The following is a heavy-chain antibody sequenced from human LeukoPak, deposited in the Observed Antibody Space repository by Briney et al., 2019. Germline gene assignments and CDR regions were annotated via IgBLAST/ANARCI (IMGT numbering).Heavy chain of an antibody. CDR2: IYYSGST. J-gene: IGHJ3*02. CDR1: GGSISSSSYY. Sequence: SETLSLTCTVSGGSISSSSYYWGWIRQPPGKGLEWIGSIYYSGSTYYNPSLKSRVTISVDTSKNQFSLKLSSVTAADTAVYYCARVPRRAFDIWGQGTMVTVSS. CDR3: ARVPRRAFDI. V-gene: IGHV4-39*01.